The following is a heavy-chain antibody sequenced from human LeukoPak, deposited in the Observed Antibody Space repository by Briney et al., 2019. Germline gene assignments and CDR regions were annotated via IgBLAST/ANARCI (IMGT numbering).Heavy chain of an antibody. Sequence: SETLSLTCVVYGGSFSGYYWSWIRQPPGKGLEWIGEINHSGSTNYNPSLKSRVTISVDTSKNQFSLKLSSVTAADTAVYYCARGVDCSSTSCYTGYYYYMDVWGKGTTVTVSS. CDR2: INHSGST. V-gene: IGHV4-34*01. CDR1: GGSFSGYY. D-gene: IGHD2-2*02. J-gene: IGHJ6*03. CDR3: ARGVDCSSTSCYTGYYYYMDV.